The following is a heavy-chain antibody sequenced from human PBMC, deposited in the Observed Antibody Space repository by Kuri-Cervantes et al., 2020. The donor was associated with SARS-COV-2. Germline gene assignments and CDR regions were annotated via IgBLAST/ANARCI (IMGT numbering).Heavy chain of an antibody. D-gene: IGHD5-12*01. V-gene: IGHV3-30*18. Sequence: GGSLRLSCAASGFTFSSYGMHWVRQAPGKGLEWVAVISYDGSNKYYADSVKGRFTISRDNSKNTLYLQMNSLRAEDTAVYYCAKDKGWLRQTAGLDYWGQGTLVTVSS. J-gene: IGHJ4*02. CDR1: GFTFSSYG. CDR3: AKDKGWLRQTAGLDY. CDR2: ISYDGSNK.